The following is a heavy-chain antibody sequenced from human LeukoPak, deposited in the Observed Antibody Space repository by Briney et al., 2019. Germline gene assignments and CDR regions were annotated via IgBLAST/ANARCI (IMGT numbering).Heavy chain of an antibody. CDR3: ARGISSSSRHWYFDL. Sequence: KTSETLSLTCAVYGGSFSGYYWSWIRQPPGKGLEWIGEINHSGSTNYNPSLKSRVTISVDTSKNQFSLKLSSVTAADTAVYYCARGISSSSRHWYFDLWGRGTLVTVSS. D-gene: IGHD6-6*01. J-gene: IGHJ2*01. CDR1: GGSFSGYY. CDR2: INHSGST. V-gene: IGHV4-34*01.